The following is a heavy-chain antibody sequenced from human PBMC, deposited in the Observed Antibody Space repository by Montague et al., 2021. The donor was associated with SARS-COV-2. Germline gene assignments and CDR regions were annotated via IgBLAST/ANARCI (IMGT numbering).Heavy chain of an antibody. D-gene: IGHD5-18*01. V-gene: IGHV4-59*01. CDR2: IYHSGNT. CDR1: GGSISGYY. CDR3: AREYRIELWQTNWYFGL. Sequence: SETLSLTCSVSGGSISGYYWSWIRQPPGKGLVWIGYIYHSGNTKYNPSLKSRVSISVDTSKNQFSLRLSSVTAADTAVYYCAREYRIELWQTNWYFGLWGRGTLVTVSS. J-gene: IGHJ2*01.